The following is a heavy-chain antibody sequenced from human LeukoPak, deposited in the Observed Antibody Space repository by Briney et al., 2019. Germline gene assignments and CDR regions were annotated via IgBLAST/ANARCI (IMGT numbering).Heavy chain of an antibody. J-gene: IGHJ6*02. D-gene: IGHD3-10*01. CDR3: ARATTMVRGGNYYGMDV. Sequence: SETLSLTCTVSGGSISSYYWSWIRQPPGKGLEWIGYIYYSGSTNYNPSLKSRVTISVDTSKNQFSLKLSSVTAADTAVYYCARATTMVRGGNYYGMDVWGQGTTVTVSS. CDR1: GGSISSYY. CDR2: IYYSGST. V-gene: IGHV4-59*01.